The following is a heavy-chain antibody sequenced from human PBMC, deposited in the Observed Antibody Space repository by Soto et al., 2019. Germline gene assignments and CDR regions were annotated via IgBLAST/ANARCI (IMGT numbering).Heavy chain of an antibody. D-gene: IGHD3-10*01. CDR3: ARVMVRKFGSGTSRPYGFDV. CDR2: IIPIFGTA. CDR1: GGTFSSYA. J-gene: IGHJ6*02. Sequence: SVKVSCKASGGTFSSYAISWVRQAPGQAVEWTGGIIPIFGTANYAQKFQGRVTMTTDTSKSTAYMELRSLRSDDTAVYYCARVMVRKFGSGTSRPYGFDVWGQGTTVTVSS. V-gene: IGHV1-69*05.